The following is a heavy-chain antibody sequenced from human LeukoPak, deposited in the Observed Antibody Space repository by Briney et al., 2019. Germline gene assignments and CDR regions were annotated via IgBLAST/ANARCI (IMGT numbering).Heavy chain of an antibody. Sequence: TSGGSLRLSCAASGFTFSNAWMSWVRQGPGKGLEWVGRIKSKTDGGTTDYAAPVKGRFTISRDDSKNTLYLQMNSLKTEDTAVYYCTTDLVTTRAFDIWGQGTMVTVSS. CDR3: TTDLVTTRAFDI. V-gene: IGHV3-15*01. CDR2: IKSKTDGGTT. D-gene: IGHD4-17*01. J-gene: IGHJ3*02. CDR1: GFTFSNAW.